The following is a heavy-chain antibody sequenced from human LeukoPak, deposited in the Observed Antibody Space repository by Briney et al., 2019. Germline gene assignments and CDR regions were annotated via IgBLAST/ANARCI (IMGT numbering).Heavy chain of an antibody. Sequence: GGSQRLSCAASGFTFSSYWMSWVRQTPGKGLEWVANINQDGREKYYVDSVKGRFTISRDNAKNSLYLQMNSLRAEDTAVYYCARDLRPYSSSWDYWGQGTLVTVSS. CDR1: GFTFSSYW. J-gene: IGHJ4*02. CDR2: INQDGREK. V-gene: IGHV3-7*05. CDR3: ARDLRPYSSSWDY. D-gene: IGHD6-13*01.